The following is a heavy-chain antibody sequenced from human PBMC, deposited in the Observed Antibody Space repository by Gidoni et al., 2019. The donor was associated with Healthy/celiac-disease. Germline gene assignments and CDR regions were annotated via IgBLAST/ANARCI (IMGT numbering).Heavy chain of an antibody. V-gene: IGHV3-23*01. Sequence: QAPGKGLEWVSAISGSGGSTYYADSVKGRFTISRDNSKNTLYLQMNSLRAEDTAVYYCAKGVYDFWSGYYSSNYYYYGMDVWGQGTTVTVSS. D-gene: IGHD3-3*01. CDR3: AKGVYDFWSGYYSSNYYYYGMDV. CDR2: ISGSGGST. J-gene: IGHJ6*02.